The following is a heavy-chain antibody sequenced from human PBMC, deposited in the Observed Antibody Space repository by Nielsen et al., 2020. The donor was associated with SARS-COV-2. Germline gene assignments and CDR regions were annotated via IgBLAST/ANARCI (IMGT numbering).Heavy chain of an antibody. Sequence: SEILSLTCAVSGGSISSSNWWSWVRQPPGKGLEWIGEINHSGSTNYNPSLKSRVTISVDTSKNQFSLKLSSVTAADTAVYYCARGEVVGNYYYGMDVWGQGITVTVSS. J-gene: IGHJ6*02. CDR1: GGSISSSNW. D-gene: IGHD1-14*01. CDR2: INHSGST. V-gene: IGHV4-4*02. CDR3: ARGEVVGNYYYGMDV.